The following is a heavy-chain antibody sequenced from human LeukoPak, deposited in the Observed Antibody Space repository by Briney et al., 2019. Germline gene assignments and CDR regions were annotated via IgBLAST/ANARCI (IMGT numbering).Heavy chain of an antibody. J-gene: IGHJ4*02. CDR2: ISNSGFTT. Sequence: GGSLRLSCAASGFTLSDYYFSWIRQAPGKGLEWVAFISNSGFTTYYSDSVKGRFTVSRDNAKDSVSLQMNSLRAEDTARYYCAREDSGGNSFDSWGQGAQVTVS. CDR3: AREDSGGNSFDS. CDR1: GFTLSDYY. V-gene: IGHV3-11*01. D-gene: IGHD4/OR15-4a*01.